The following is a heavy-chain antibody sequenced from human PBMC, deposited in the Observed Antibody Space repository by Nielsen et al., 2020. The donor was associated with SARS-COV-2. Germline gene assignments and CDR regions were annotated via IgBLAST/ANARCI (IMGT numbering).Heavy chain of an antibody. D-gene: IGHD3-22*01. J-gene: IGHJ4*02. V-gene: IGHV3-23*01. Sequence: GESLKISCEASGFTFSSYAMSWVRQAPGKGLEWVSSISGSGGSTDYADFVKGRFTISRDNTENTLYLQMNSLRADDTAVYYCVRVRDDGYYYDTGPFDYWGQGTLVTVSS. CDR1: GFTFSSYA. CDR3: VRVRDDGYYYDTGPFDY. CDR2: ISGSGGST.